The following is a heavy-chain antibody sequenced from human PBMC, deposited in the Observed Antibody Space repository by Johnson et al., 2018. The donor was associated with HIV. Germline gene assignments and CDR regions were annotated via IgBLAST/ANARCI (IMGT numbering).Heavy chain of an antibody. D-gene: IGHD4-23*01. CDR1: GFTFSSYA. J-gene: IGHJ3*02. V-gene: IGHV3-30*04. Sequence: QVHLVESGGGVVQPGRSLRLSCAASGFTFSSYAMHWVRQAPGKGLEWVAVISYDGSNKYYADSVKGRFTISRDNSKNTLYLQMNSLRAEDTAVYYWARARWRVDDAFDIWGQGTMVTVSS. CDR2: ISYDGSNK. CDR3: ARARWRVDDAFDI.